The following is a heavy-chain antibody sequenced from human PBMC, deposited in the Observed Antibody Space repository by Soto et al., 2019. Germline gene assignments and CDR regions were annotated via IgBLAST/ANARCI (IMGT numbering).Heavy chain of an antibody. CDR2: IYWDDDK. D-gene: IGHD1-7*01. V-gene: IGHV2-5*02. J-gene: IGHJ4*02. CDR3: AHRLTLNSDWNYGRFDY. Sequence: QITLKESGPTLVKPTQTLTLTCTFSGFSLTTSGVGVGWIRQPPGKALEWLALIYWDDDKRYCPSLKSRLTVTKDTSKNLVVLTMTNMDPVDTATYFCAHRLTLNSDWNYGRFDYWGQGTLVTVSS. CDR1: GFSLTTSGVG.